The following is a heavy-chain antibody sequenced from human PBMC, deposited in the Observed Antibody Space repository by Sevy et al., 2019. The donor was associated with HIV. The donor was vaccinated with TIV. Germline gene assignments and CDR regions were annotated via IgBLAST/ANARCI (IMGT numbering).Heavy chain of an antibody. V-gene: IGHV1-3*04. J-gene: IGHJ5*02. Sequence: ASVKVSCKASGYSFTNYAIHWVRQAPGQGLEWMGWIKTDNGNTKYSQRFQGRVTITRDTSATTAYMEMSSLRYDDTALYFCARGKGGIFGVVVGQFDPWGQGTLVTVS. CDR2: IKTDNGNT. CDR3: ARGKGGIFGVVVGQFDP. CDR1: GYSFTNYA. D-gene: IGHD3-3*01.